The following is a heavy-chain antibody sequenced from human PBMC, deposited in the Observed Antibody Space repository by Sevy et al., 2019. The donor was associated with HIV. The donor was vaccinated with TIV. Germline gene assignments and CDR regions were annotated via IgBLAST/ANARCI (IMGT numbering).Heavy chain of an antibody. Sequence: SETLSLTCGVSGDSISTSGYSWSSIRQPPGKGLEWIGYMYYSGSHFYNPSLQSRVTISYDTSKMQLSLKLTSMTAADTAVYYCAGWGGGAFHIWGQGTMVTVSS. J-gene: IGHJ3*02. CDR3: AGWGGGAFHI. D-gene: IGHD7-27*01. V-gene: IGHV4-30-2*01. CDR1: GDSISTSGYS. CDR2: MYYSGSH.